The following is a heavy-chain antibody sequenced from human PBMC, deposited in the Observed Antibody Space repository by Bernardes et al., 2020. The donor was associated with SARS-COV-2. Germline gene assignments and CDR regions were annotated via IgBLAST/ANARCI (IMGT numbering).Heavy chain of an antibody. Sequence: ASVKVSCKTSGYTFTAYVIIWVRQAPGQGLESMGWISAYNGYTTYAEKFQGRVTMTTDTSTSTAYMELRSLRSDDTAVYYCARGLISDCSGGRCYHDYGDYFDSWGKGTLHTVSS. CDR3: ARGLISDCSGGRCYHDYGDYFDS. J-gene: IGHJ4*02. CDR1: GYTFTAYV. D-gene: IGHD2-15*01. CDR2: ISAYNGYT. V-gene: IGHV1-18*01.